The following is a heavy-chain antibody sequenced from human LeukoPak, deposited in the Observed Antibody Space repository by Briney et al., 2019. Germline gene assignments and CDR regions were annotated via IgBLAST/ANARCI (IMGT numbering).Heavy chain of an antibody. CDR2: IFTSGRT. V-gene: IGHV4-4*07. CDR1: GDSPSDFY. J-gene: IGHJ4*02. D-gene: IGHD6-13*01. CDR3: ARDGVAAAVTWDN. Sequence: SETLSLTCTVSGDSPSDFYWSWVRQPAGGGLEWVGRIFTSGRTNYNRSLKRRATLSVDTSKNQFSLTLSSVTAADTAMYYCARDGVAAAVTWDNWGQGTLVTVSS.